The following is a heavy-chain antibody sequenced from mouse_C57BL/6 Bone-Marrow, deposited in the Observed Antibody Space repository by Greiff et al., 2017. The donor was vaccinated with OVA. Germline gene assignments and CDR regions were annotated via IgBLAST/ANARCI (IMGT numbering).Heavy chain of an antibody. Sequence: EVKLVESGGGLVKPGGSLKLSCAASGFTFSDYGMHWVRQAPEKGLEWVAYISSGSSTIYYADTVKGRFTISRDNAKNTLFLQMTSLRSEDTAMYYCARTTSPLRYYFDYWGQGTTLTVSS. CDR2: ISSGSSTI. J-gene: IGHJ2*01. CDR3: ARTTSPLRYYFDY. CDR1: GFTFSDYG. V-gene: IGHV5-17*01. D-gene: IGHD2-12*01.